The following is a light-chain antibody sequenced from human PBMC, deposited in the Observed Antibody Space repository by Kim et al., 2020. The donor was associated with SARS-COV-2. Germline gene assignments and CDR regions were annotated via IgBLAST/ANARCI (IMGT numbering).Light chain of an antibody. CDR3: AAWDDSLNGHVV. Sequence: QSVLTQPPSASGTPGQRVTISCSGSSSKIGSNTVNWYEQLPGTAPKLLIYSNNQRPSGVPDRFSGSKSGTSASLAISGLRSEDEADYYCAAWDDSLNGHVVFGGWTKLTVL. CDR1: SSKIGSNT. V-gene: IGLV1-44*01. J-gene: IGLJ2*01. CDR2: SNN.